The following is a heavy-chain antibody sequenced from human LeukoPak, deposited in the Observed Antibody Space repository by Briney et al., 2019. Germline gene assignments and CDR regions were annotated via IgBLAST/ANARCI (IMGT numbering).Heavy chain of an antibody. D-gene: IGHD3-16*01. V-gene: IGHV4-59*08. CDR2: IYSSGST. Sequence: SETLSLTCNVSGGSIRGYYWSWIRQPPGKGLEWIGYIYSSGSTNYNPSLKSRVTMSVDTSKNQFSLKLSSVTAADTAVYYCARRGSGFDYWGQGTLVTVSS. J-gene: IGHJ4*02. CDR3: ARRGSGFDY. CDR1: GGSIRGYY.